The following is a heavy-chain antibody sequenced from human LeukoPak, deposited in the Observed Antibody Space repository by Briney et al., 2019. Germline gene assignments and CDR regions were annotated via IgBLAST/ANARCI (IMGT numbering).Heavy chain of an antibody. CDR2: IIPIFGTA. CDR1: GGTFSSYA. Sequence: ASVKVSCKASGGTFSSYAISWVRQAPGQGLEWMGGIIPIFGTANYAQKFQGRVTITADESTSTAYMELSSLRSEDTAVYYCARAYTHFGESYYFDYWGQGTLVTVSS. V-gene: IGHV1-69*01. CDR3: ARAYTHFGESYYFDY. J-gene: IGHJ4*02. D-gene: IGHD3-10*01.